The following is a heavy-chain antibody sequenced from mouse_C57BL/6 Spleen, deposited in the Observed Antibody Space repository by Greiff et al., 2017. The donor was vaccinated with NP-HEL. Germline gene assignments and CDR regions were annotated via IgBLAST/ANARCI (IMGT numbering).Heavy chain of an antibody. CDR3: AIYGTSGYWYFDV. Sequence: VQRVESGAELVRPGTSVKVSCKASGYAFTNYLIEWVKQRPGQGLEWIGVINPGSGGTNYNEKFKGKATLTADKSSSTAYMQLSSLTSEDSAVYFCAIYGTSGYWYFDVWGTGTTVTVSS. CDR1: GYAFTNYL. J-gene: IGHJ1*03. CDR2: INPGSGGT. V-gene: IGHV1-54*01. D-gene: IGHD1-3*01.